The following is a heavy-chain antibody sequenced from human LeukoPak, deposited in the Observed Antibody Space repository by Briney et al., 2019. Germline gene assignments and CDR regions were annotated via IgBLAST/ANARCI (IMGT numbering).Heavy chain of an antibody. CDR1: GFSFSNYW. CDR2: IKHDGIEM. Sequence: GGSLRLSCAASGFSFSNYWMSWVRQAPGKGLEWVTNIKHDGIEMNYADSAKGRFTISRDNAKNSLYLQMTSLRAEDTALYYCTRATGWYPDYWGQGTLITVSS. J-gene: IGHJ4*02. D-gene: IGHD6-19*01. V-gene: IGHV3-7*01. CDR3: TRATGWYPDY.